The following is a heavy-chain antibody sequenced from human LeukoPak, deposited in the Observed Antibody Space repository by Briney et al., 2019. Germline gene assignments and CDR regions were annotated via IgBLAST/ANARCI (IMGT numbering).Heavy chain of an antibody. Sequence: GGSLRLSCAASGFTFSSYEMNWVRQAPREGLEWVSYISSSGRTFYYADSVKGRFTISRDNGKNSLYLQMNSLRVEDTAVYYCARDSRGSSWFLDYWGQGALVTVSS. CDR2: ISSSGRTF. J-gene: IGHJ4*02. D-gene: IGHD6-13*01. CDR1: GFTFSSYE. CDR3: ARDSRGSSWFLDY. V-gene: IGHV3-48*03.